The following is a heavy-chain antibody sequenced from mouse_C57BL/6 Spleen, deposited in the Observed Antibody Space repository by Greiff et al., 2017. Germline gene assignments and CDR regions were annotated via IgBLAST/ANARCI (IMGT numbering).Heavy chain of an antibody. CDR1: GFTFSSYA. Sequence: EVQGVESGGGLVKPGGSLKLSCAASGFTFSSYAMSWVRQTPEKRLEWVATISDGGSYTYYPDNVKGRFTISRDNAKNNLYLQMSHLKSEDTAMYYCARDGYYYFDYWGKGTTLTVSS. V-gene: IGHV5-4*01. D-gene: IGHD2-3*01. J-gene: IGHJ2*01. CDR2: ISDGGSYT. CDR3: ARDGYYYFDY.